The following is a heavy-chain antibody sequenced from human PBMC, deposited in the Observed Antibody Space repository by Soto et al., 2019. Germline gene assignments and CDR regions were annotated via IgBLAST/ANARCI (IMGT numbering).Heavy chain of an antibody. CDR2: INPSGGST. Sequence: QVQVVQSGAEVKKPGASVKVSCKSSRYTFTSYDMHWVRQAPGQGLAWMGLINPSGGSTSYGQTFQGRVTMTRDTSTSTVYMELSSLKSEDTAIYFCALGRGRPYYFDYWGQGALVTVSS. V-gene: IGHV1-46*03. D-gene: IGHD1-26*01. CDR1: RYTFTSYD. CDR3: ALGRGRPYYFDY. J-gene: IGHJ4*02.